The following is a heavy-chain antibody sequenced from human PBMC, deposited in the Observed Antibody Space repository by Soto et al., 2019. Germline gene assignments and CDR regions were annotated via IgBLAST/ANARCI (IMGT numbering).Heavy chain of an antibody. Sequence: EVQLLESGGALVQPGGSLRLSCAASGFTFSSYAMTWVRQAPGKGLEWVSLITGCGGDTYYGVSVKGRFTISRDNSKNTLFLQMNSLRVEDTAVYFCAKAEGGTWGTEYFQYWGPGTLVTASS. CDR3: AKAEGGTWGTEYFQY. D-gene: IGHD7-27*01. V-gene: IGHV3-23*01. CDR2: ITGCGGDT. CDR1: GFTFSSYA. J-gene: IGHJ1*01.